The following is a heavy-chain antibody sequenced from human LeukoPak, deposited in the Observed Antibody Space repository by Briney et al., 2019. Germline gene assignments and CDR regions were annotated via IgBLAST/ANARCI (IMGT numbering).Heavy chain of an antibody. CDR3: ARIGYDSSGYYY. CDR1: GFTFSNYG. D-gene: IGHD3-22*01. CDR2: IRYDGGNT. Sequence: PGGSLRLSCAASGFTFSNYGMHWVRRAPGKGLEWVAFIRYDGGNTYYADSVKGRFTISRDNAKNSLYLQMNSLRAEDTAVYYCARIGYDSSGYYYWGQGTLVTVSS. V-gene: IGHV3-30*02. J-gene: IGHJ4*02.